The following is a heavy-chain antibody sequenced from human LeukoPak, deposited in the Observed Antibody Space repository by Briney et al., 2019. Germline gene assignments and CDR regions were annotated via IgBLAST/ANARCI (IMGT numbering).Heavy chain of an antibody. CDR3: AKVDSGIVATGSPYFDY. D-gene: IGHD6-13*01. CDR1: GFTFSSYW. CDR2: IKQDGSEK. Sequence: GGSLRLSCAASGFTFSSYWMSWVRQAPGKGLEWVANIKQDGSEKYYVDSVKGRFTISRDNAKNSLYLQMNSLRAEDTAVYYCAKVDSGIVATGSPYFDYWGQGTLVTVSS. J-gene: IGHJ4*02. V-gene: IGHV3-7*03.